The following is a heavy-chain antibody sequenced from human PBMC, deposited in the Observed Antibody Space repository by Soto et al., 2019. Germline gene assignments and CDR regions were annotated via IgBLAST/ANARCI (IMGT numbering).Heavy chain of an antibody. CDR2: VNHSGTT. D-gene: IGHD2-2*01. J-gene: IGHJ4*02. CDR3: ARGIGYCSSINCYSFRRLRFDS. V-gene: IGHV4-34*01. Sequence: QVQLQQWGAGLLKPSETLSLTCAVYGGSFSGYYWTWIRQSPEKGLEWIGEVNHSGTTYYNPSLKTRVTISVHTPKNQFSLKMSSVTAAYSAVYYCARGIGYCSSINCYSFRRLRFDSWGQGTLVTVSS. CDR1: GGSFSGYY.